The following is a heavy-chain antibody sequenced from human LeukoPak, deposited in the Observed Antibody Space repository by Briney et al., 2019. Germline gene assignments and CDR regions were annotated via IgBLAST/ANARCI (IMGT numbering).Heavy chain of an antibody. CDR3: ARDQSNIVTAAPPFDY. Sequence: SVKVCCKASGGTFSSCAISWVRQAPGQGLEWMRGIIPIFGTGNYARKFQGRVTITADESTSTAYIELSSLRSEDTAVYYCARDQSNIVTAAPPFDYWGQGTLITVSS. V-gene: IGHV1-69*13. D-gene: IGHD2/OR15-2a*01. CDR1: GGTFSSCA. CDR2: IIPIFGTG. J-gene: IGHJ4*02.